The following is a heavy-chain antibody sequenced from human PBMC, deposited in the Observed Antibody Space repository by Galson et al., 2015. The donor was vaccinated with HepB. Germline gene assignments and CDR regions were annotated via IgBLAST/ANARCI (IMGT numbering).Heavy chain of an antibody. D-gene: IGHD3-3*01. V-gene: IGHV4-28*01. Sequence: SETLSLTCAVSGYSIVTYKWWAWIRQPPGKGLEWIGYIHYSGNTHYNPSLESRVSMSVDTSKNQFSLRLTSVTAVDTAMYYCALFDTGVRSLDPWGQGTLVTVSS. CDR3: ALFDTGVRSLDP. CDR2: IHYSGNT. CDR1: GYSIVTYKW. J-gene: IGHJ5*02.